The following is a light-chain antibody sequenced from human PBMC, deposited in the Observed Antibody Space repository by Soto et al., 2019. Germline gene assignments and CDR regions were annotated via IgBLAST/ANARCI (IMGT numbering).Light chain of an antibody. CDR3: QQLDSYPLT. V-gene: IGKV1-9*01. J-gene: IGKJ4*01. CDR1: QGISSY. Sequence: DIQLTQSPSFLSASVGDRVTITCRASQGISSYLAWYQQKPGKAPKLLIYAASTLQSGVPSRFSGSGSGTDFTLTISSLQPEDFATYYCQQLDSYPLTFGGGTKVYIK. CDR2: AAS.